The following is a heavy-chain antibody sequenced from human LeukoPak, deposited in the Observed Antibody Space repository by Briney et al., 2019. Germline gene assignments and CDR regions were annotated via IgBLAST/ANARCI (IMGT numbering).Heavy chain of an antibody. D-gene: IGHD2-8*01. V-gene: IGHV4-4*07. CDR1: GGSIRSYY. J-gene: IGHJ6*03. CDR2: IYSSGSI. CDR3: ARDEWNGYYYMDV. Sequence: SETLSLTCTVSGGSIRSYYWSWIRQPAGKGLEWIGRIYSSGSISYNPSHKSRLSMSLDTSKNQFSLKLTPVTAADTAVYYCARDEWNGYYYMDVWGKGTTVTVSS.